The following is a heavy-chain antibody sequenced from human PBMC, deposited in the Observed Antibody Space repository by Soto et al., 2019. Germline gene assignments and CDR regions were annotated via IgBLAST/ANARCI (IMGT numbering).Heavy chain of an antibody. J-gene: IGHJ6*02. V-gene: IGHV3-30*18. Sequence: GGSLRLSCAASGFTFSSYGMHWVRQAPGKGLEWVAVISYDGSNKYYADSVKGRFTISRDNSRNTLYLQMNSLRAEDTAVYYCAKEGQYYDILTGYRSYYGMDVWGQGTTVTVSS. CDR1: GFTFSSYG. CDR2: ISYDGSNK. CDR3: AKEGQYYDILTGYRSYYGMDV. D-gene: IGHD3-9*01.